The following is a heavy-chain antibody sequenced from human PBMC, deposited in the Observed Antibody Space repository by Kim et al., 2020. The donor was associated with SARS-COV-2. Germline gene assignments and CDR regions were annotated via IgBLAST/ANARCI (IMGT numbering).Heavy chain of an antibody. CDR2: ISSSSSTI. J-gene: IGHJ4*02. Sequence: GGSLRLSCAASGFTFSSYSMNWVRQAPGKGLEWVSYISSSSSTIYYADSVKGRFTISRNNAKNSLYLQMNSLRDEDTAVYYCARDSSSWYVTATGGFDYWGQGTLVTVSS. CDR1: GFTFSSYS. V-gene: IGHV3-48*02. CDR3: ARDSSSWYVTATGGFDY. D-gene: IGHD6-13*01.